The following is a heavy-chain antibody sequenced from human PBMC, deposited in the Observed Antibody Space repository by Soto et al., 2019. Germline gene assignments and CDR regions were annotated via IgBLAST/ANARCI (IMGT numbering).Heavy chain of an antibody. J-gene: IGHJ4*02. CDR1: GFTFSSHG. D-gene: IGHD1-26*01. CDR2: IWYDGSNK. V-gene: IGHV3-33*01. CDR3: GRDQGWDHLLQY. Sequence: QVQLVESGGGVVQPGRSLRLSCAASGFTFSSHGMHWVRQAPGKGLEWVAVIWYDGSNKYYADSVKGRFTISRDNSKNTINLKMNSLTAKETAMYYCGRDQGWDHLLQYWGQGTLVTVSS.